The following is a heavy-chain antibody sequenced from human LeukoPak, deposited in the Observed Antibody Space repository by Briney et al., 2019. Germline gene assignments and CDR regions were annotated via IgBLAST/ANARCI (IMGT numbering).Heavy chain of an antibody. J-gene: IGHJ4*02. V-gene: IGHV3-30*02. Sequence: GGSLRLSCAASGFTFSSYGMHWVRQAPGKGLEWVAFIRYDGSNKYYADSVKGRFTISRDNSKNTLYLQMNSLRAEDTAVYYCASYDFWSGYWYYFDYWGQGTLVTVSS. CDR3: ASYDFWSGYWYYFDY. CDR2: IRYDGSNK. D-gene: IGHD3-3*01. CDR1: GFTFSSYG.